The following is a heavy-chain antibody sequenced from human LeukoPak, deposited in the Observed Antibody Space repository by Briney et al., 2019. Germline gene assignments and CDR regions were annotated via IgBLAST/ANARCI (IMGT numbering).Heavy chain of an antibody. Sequence: GGSLRLSCAASGFTFSSYEMNWVRQAPGKGLEWVSSISSSSSYIYYADSVKGRFTISRDNAKNSLYLQMNSLRAEDTAVYYCARVGTYSSGWQNYYYYMDVWGKGTTVTVSS. CDR1: GFTFSSYE. V-gene: IGHV3-21*01. CDR3: ARVGTYSSGWQNYYYYMDV. J-gene: IGHJ6*03. CDR2: ISSSSSYI. D-gene: IGHD6-19*01.